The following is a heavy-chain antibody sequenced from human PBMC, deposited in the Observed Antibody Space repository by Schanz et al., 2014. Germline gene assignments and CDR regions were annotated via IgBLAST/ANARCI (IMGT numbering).Heavy chain of an antibody. Sequence: DVQLLESGGGLVQPGGSLSLSCAASGFTFSNYAINWVRQTPERGLEWVSSISDSGDSAFYADSVRGRFTTSRDNSKNTRWLQMNSLRADDTAFYYCVKGTLPYCTSGRCYPFDFWGQGTLVTVSS. CDR3: VKGTLPYCTSGRCYPFDF. CDR1: GFTFSNYA. J-gene: IGHJ4*02. CDR2: ISDSGDSA. D-gene: IGHD2-15*01. V-gene: IGHV3-23*01.